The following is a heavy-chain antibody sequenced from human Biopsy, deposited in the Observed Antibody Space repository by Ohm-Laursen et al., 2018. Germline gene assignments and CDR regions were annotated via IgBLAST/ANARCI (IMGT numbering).Heavy chain of an antibody. CDR3: ARDGGHSGWYEGGMDV. V-gene: IGHV4-59*01. CDR2: VSYSGNA. D-gene: IGHD6-19*01. CDR1: GGAITSYY. Sequence: SETLSLTCTVSGGAITSYYWSWTRQPPGKGLEWIGYVSYSGNADYNPSLKSRVTISLGKSTNQLSLKLRSVTAADTAVYYCARDGGHSGWYEGGMDVWGQGTTVTVSS. J-gene: IGHJ6*02.